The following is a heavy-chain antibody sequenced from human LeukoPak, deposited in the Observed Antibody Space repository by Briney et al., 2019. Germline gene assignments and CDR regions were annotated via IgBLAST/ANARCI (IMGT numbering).Heavy chain of an antibody. CDR3: ARDGVEMATYYYYAMDV. V-gene: IGHV1-18*04. Sequence: AVKVSFKSSGFTFTSYGFNWVRQAPGQGLEWMGWISAYSNNTNFAQKFQDRVTMTTDTSTSTAYMELRSLRSDDTAVYYCARDGVEMATYYYYAMDVWGQGTTVTVSS. D-gene: IGHD5-24*01. CDR2: ISAYSNNT. J-gene: IGHJ6*02. CDR1: GFTFTSYG.